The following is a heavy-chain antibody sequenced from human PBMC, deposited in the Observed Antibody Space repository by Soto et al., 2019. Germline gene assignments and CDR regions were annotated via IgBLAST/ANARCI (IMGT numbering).Heavy chain of an antibody. CDR3: ARCVRYYSSEKPANVDY. CDR2: ISVSSTYA. CDR1: GFTFSGYY. J-gene: IGHJ4*02. V-gene: IGHV3-11*03. Sequence: QVQLLESGGGLVKPGGSLRLSCAASGFTFSGYYMSWIRQAPGKGLECVAYISVSSTYANYGDSVEGRFTISRDNAENSLFLQMNSLRADDTAVYYCARCVRYYSSEKPANVDYWGQGALVTVSS. D-gene: IGHD2-21*01.